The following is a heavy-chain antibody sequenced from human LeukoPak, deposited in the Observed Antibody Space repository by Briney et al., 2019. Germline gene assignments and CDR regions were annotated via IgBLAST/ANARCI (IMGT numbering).Heavy chain of an antibody. Sequence: SETLSLTCSVSGGSISGYYWSWIRQPPGKGLEWLGCVYDRGSTYYNPSLKSRVTISLDTSRNQFSLKLRSVIAADTAVYYCARHIRQGYNYIDHWGQGTLVTVSS. V-gene: IGHV4-59*08. D-gene: IGHD5-24*01. J-gene: IGHJ4*02. CDR1: GGSISGYY. CDR2: VYDRGST. CDR3: ARHIRQGYNYIDH.